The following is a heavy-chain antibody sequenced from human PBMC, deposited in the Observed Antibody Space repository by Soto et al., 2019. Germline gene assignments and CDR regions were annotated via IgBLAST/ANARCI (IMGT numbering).Heavy chain of an antibody. D-gene: IGHD3-16*01. CDR1: GGSISSSSYY. Sequence: QLQLQESGPGLVKPSETLSLTCTVSGGSISSSSYYWGWIRQPPGKGLEWIGSIYYSGSTYYNPSLKSRVTISVDTSKNQFSLKLSSVTAADTAVYYCARHNHRTSYYYYMDVWGKGTTVTVSS. CDR3: ARHNHRTSYYYYMDV. J-gene: IGHJ6*03. CDR2: IYYSGST. V-gene: IGHV4-39*01.